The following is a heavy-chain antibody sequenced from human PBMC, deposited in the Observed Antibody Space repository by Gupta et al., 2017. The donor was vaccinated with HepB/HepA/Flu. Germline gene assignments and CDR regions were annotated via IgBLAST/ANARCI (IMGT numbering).Heavy chain of an antibody. CDR3: AIGLPERPEGDAFDI. D-gene: IGHD1-14*01. Sequence: GGSLRLSCAASGFTVSSNYMSWVRQAPGKGLEWVSVIYSGGSTYYADSVKGRFTISRDNSKNTLYLQMNSLRAEDTAVYYCAIGLPERPEGDAFDIGGQGTMVTVSS. CDR1: GFTVSSNY. CDR2: IYSGGST. J-gene: IGHJ3*02. V-gene: IGHV3-66*01.